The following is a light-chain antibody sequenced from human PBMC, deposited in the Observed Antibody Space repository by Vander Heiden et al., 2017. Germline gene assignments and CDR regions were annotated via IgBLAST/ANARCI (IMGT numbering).Light chain of an antibody. Sequence: SYFLGPSRPVSVAPGQTARISCAGNDIQYKTVNGYQQRPGQAPVLVLYDDAVRHSGIPERFSGSISTNTATLTSSRVEGGDEADYYCQVWDSRSRHVIFGRGTKLTV. V-gene: IGLV3-21*02. J-gene: IGLJ2*01. CDR1: DIQYKT. CDR2: DDA. CDR3: QVWDSRSRHVI.